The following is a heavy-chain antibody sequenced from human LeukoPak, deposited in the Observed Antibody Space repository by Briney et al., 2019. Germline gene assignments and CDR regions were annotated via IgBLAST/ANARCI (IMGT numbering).Heavy chain of an antibody. CDR2: IYYSGST. J-gene: IGHJ3*02. V-gene: IGHV4-59*12. Sequence: SETLSLTCTVSGGSISSYYWSWIRQPPGKGLEWIGYIYYSGSTNYNPSLKSRVTISVDTSKNQFSLKLSSVTPEDTAVYYCARDLAAAVDDAFDIWGQGTMVTVSS. D-gene: IGHD6-13*01. CDR1: GGSISSYY. CDR3: ARDLAAAVDDAFDI.